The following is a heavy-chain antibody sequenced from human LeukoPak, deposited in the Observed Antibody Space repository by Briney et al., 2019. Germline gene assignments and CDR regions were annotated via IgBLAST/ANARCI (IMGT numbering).Heavy chain of an antibody. Sequence: PSDTLSLTCAVYGESLNYYYWSWIRQSPGKGPEWIGDIFDGKTINYNPPLKSRVTISAATSSQQFSLNLKSVTAADTAVYFCASGAWAARLNSWAQGALVIVSS. V-gene: IGHV4-34*12. J-gene: IGHJ4*02. D-gene: IGHD4-23*01. CDR2: IFDGKTI. CDR3: ASGAWAARLNS. CDR1: GESLNYYY.